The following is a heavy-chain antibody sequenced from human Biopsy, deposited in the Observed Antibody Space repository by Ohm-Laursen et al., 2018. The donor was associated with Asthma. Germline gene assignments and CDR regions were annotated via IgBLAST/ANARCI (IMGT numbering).Heavy chain of an antibody. CDR2: ISYDGSSI. J-gene: IGHJ6*02. CDR1: RFTYE. CDR3: AKGFINVEDYYGLDV. D-gene: IGHD5-24*01. Sequence: SLRLSCTASRFTYEMHWVRQAPGKGLEWVAVISYDGSSIYYADSVKGRFTISRDNSKNTLSLQMNSLTAEDTAVYYCAKGFINVEDYYGLDVWGQGTTVTVSS. V-gene: IGHV3-30-3*01.